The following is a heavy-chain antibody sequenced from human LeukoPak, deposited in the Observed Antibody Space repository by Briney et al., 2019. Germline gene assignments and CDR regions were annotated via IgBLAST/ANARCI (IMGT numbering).Heavy chain of an antibody. CDR2: IDSDGSST. J-gene: IGHJ4*02. V-gene: IGHV3-74*01. CDR1: GFTFSSYW. CDR3: ASCTIQEAGDFDY. D-gene: IGHD2-8*01. Sequence: GGTLRLSCAASGFTFSSYWMHGVRQAPGEGLVWVSRIDSDGSSTSYADSVKGRFTNSRDNAKNTLYLQMYSLRADYYAVYYCASCTIQEAGDFDYWGQGTLVTVSS.